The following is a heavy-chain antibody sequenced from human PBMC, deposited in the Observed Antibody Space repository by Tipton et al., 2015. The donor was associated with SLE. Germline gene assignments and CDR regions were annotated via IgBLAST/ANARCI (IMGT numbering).Heavy chain of an antibody. V-gene: IGHV3-23*01. CDR2: ISGNGGVT. CDR3: AKNMGDGTGAFDY. J-gene: IGHJ4*02. Sequence: GSLRFSCAASGFTFSTYAMTWVRQAPGKGLEWVSIISGNGGVTYYADSVKGRFSISRDNSKNTVFLQMSLLRVDDTAVYFCAKNMGDGTGAFDYWGQGSLVTVSS. D-gene: IGHD3-10*01. CDR1: GFTFSTYA.